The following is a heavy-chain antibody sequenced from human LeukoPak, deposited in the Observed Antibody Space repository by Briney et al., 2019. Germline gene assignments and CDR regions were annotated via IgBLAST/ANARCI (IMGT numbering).Heavy chain of an antibody. V-gene: IGHV3-48*03. Sequence: PGGSLRFSCAASGFTFSSYEMNWVRQAPGKGLEWVSYISSSGSTIYYANSVKGRFTISRDNAKNSLYLQMNSLRAEDTAVYYCARDGSGSGNYYNVAGFDYWGQGTLVTVSS. CDR3: ARDGSGSGNYYNVAGFDY. J-gene: IGHJ4*02. D-gene: IGHD3-10*01. CDR1: GFTFSSYE. CDR2: ISSSGSTI.